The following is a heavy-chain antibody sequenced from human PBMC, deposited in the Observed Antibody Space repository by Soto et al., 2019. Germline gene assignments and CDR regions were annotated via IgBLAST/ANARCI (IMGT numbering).Heavy chain of an antibody. D-gene: IGHD2-15*01. J-gene: IGHJ4*02. CDR2: IYYSGST. CDR3: ARHTPAISISDH. CDR1: GGSISSSSYY. V-gene: IGHV4-39*01. Sequence: QLQLQESGPGLVKPSETLSLTCTVSGGSISSSSYYWGWIRQPPGKGLEWIGSIYYSGSTYYNPSLKSRVTISVDTSNIHSSLKLSSVTAADTAVYYCARHTPAISISDHWGQGTLVTVSS.